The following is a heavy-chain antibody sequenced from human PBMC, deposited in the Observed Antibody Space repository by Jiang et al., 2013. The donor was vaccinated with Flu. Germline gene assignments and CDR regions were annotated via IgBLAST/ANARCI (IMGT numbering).Heavy chain of an antibody. V-gene: IGHV2-70*01. Sequence: YSTSLKTRLTISKDTSKNQVVLTMTNMDPVDTATYYCARIYSSGWKNDYWGQGTLVTVSS. J-gene: IGHJ4*02. D-gene: IGHD6-19*01. CDR3: ARIYSSGWKNDY.